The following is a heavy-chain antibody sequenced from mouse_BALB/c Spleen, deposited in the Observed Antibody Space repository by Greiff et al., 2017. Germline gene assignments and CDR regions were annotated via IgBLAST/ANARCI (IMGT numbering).Heavy chain of an antibody. J-gene: IGHJ1*01. Sequence: EGQLQQSGAELVKPGASVKLSCTASGFNIKDTYMHWVKQRPEQGLEWIGRIDPANGNTKYDPKFQGKATITADTSSNTAYLQLSSLTSEDTAVYYCARVSGSPPWYFDVWGAGTTVTVSS. D-gene: IGHD1-1*01. CDR2: IDPANGNT. V-gene: IGHV14-3*02. CDR1: GFNIKDTY. CDR3: ARVSGSPPWYFDV.